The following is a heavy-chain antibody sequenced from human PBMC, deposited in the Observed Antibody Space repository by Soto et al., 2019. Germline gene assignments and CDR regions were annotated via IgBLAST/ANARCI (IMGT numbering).Heavy chain of an antibody. V-gene: IGHV4-30-4*01. CDR2: IYYSGST. J-gene: IGHJ4*02. CDR3: ARDSLNYDFWTPVSTAWHYFDY. CDR1: GGSISSGDYY. Sequence: SGTLSPTRPFSGGSISSGDYYWGWVRQPPGKGLGGIGYIYYSGSTYYNPSLKSRVTISVDTSKNQFSLKLSSVTAADTAVYYCARDSLNYDFWTPVSTAWHYFDYWGQGTLVTVSS. D-gene: IGHD3-3*01.